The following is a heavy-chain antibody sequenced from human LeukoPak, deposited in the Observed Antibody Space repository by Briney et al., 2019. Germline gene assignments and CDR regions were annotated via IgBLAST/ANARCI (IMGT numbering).Heavy chain of an antibody. Sequence: SETLSLTCSVSGDSVSSSTSYFWSWIRQPPGKGLEWIGYISYSGSTYYNPSLKSRVTISVDTSKNQFSLKLSSVTAADTAVYYCARAGVVVTAIPQYWGQGTLVTVSS. CDR3: ARAGVVVTAIPQY. V-gene: IGHV4-61*01. J-gene: IGHJ4*02. CDR1: GDSVSSSTSYF. D-gene: IGHD2-21*02. CDR2: ISYSGST.